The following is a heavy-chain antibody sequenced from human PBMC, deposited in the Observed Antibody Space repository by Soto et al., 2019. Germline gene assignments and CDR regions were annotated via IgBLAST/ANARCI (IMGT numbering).Heavy chain of an antibody. V-gene: IGHV1-69*08. D-gene: IGHD1-26*01. J-gene: IGHJ4*02. CDR1: GGTFSSYT. CDR3: ARDRGGVSGSYYGV. Sequence: QVQLVQSGAEVKKPGSSVKVSCKASGGTFSSYTISWVRQAPGQGLEWMGRIIPILGIANYAQKFQGRVTITADKSTSTAYMELSSLRSEDTAVYYCARDRGGVSGSYYGVWGQGTLVTVSS. CDR2: IIPILGIA.